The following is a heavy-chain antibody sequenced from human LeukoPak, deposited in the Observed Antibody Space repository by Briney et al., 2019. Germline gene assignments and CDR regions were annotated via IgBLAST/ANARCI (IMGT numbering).Heavy chain of an antibody. V-gene: IGHV3-30*03. Sequence: GGSLRLSCAAAGFIFSSYGMHWVSQAPGKGLEWVAVISYDGDNKYYADSVKGRFTISRDNSKNTLYLQMNSLRVEDTAVYYCARDQYYYDSSGYYLWGQGTLVTVSS. J-gene: IGHJ5*02. D-gene: IGHD3-22*01. CDR2: ISYDGDNK. CDR1: GFIFSSYG. CDR3: ARDQYYYDSSGYYL.